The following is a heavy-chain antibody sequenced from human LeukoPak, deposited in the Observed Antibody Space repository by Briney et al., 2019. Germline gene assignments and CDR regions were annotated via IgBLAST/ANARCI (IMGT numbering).Heavy chain of an antibody. V-gene: IGHV4-30-2*01. J-gene: IGHJ4*02. CDR2: IYHSGIT. CDR3: ARDGPEGYGDYGGYFDY. D-gene: IGHD4-17*01. CDR1: GGSISSGGYY. Sequence: SQTLSLTCTVSGGSISSGGYYWSWIRQPPGKGLEWIGYIYHSGITYYNPSLKSRVTESVDRSKNQFSLMLTSVTAADTAVYYCARDGPEGYGDYGGYFDYWGQGTLVTVSS.